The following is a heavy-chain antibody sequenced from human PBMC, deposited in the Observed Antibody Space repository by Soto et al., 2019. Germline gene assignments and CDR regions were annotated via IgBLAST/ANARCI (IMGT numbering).Heavy chain of an antibody. CDR3: ARLRIATNNYKWFDP. J-gene: IGHJ5*02. D-gene: IGHD2-21*01. CDR2: IYVTGAV. CDR1: GAALNRGNYY. V-gene: IGHV4-31*03. Sequence: SETLSLTCSVSGAALNRGNYYWSWIRQVPGKGLEWIGHIYVTGAVDYNPSLRDRITISQDTSERQFSLNLRLVTAADTAVYYCARLRIATNNYKWFDPWGQGTLVTVSS.